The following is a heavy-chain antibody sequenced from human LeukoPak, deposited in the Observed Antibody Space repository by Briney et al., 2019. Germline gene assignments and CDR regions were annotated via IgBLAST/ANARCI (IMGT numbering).Heavy chain of an antibody. CDR2: ISYDGSNK. CDR3: ARSSVVVAATPEFGYFDY. V-gene: IGHV3-30-3*01. D-gene: IGHD2-15*01. CDR1: GFTFSSYA. Sequence: GGSLRLSCAASGFTFSSYAMHWVRQAPGKGLEWVAVISYDGSNKYYADSVKGRFTISRDNSKNTLYLQMNSLRAEDTAVYYCARSSVVVAATPEFGYFDYWGQGTLVTVSS. J-gene: IGHJ4*02.